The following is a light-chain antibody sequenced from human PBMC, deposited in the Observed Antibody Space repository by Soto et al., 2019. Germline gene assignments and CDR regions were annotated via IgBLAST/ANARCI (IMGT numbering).Light chain of an antibody. Sequence: QSALTQPASVSGSPGQSVTISCTGTISDVGGYNYVSWYQQHPGKAPKVLIYEVTNRPSGVSNRFSGSKSGNTASLTISWLQAEDEADYYCCAYTSRYTLVFGGGTKVTVL. V-gene: IGLV2-14*01. CDR1: ISDVGGYNY. CDR2: EVT. J-gene: IGLJ2*01. CDR3: CAYTSRYTLV.